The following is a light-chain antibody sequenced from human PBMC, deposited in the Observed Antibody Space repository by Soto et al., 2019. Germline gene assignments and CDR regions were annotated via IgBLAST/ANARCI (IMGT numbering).Light chain of an antibody. J-gene: IGLJ3*02. CDR2: EDS. CDR3: CSYAGSSTWG. V-gene: IGLV2-23*01. Sequence: QSALTQPASVSGSPGQSITISCTGTSSDVGSYNLVSWYQQHPGKAPKLMIYEDSKRPSGVSNPFSGSKSGNTASLTISGLQAEDEADYYCCSYAGSSTWGFGGGTKLTVI. CDR1: SSDVGSYNL.